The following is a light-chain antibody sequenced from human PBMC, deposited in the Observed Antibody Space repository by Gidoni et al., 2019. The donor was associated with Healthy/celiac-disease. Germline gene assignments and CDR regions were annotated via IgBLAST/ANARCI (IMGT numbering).Light chain of an antibody. Sequence: DIQMTPSPSSLSASVGDRVIITCRASQSISSSLNWYLQTPGNAPKLLIYAASSLQSGVPSRFSGSGSGTYFTLTISSLQPEDSATYYCQQSYSSPWTFGQGTKVEIK. CDR3: QQSYSSPWT. V-gene: IGKV1-39*01. CDR1: QSISSS. J-gene: IGKJ1*01. CDR2: AAS.